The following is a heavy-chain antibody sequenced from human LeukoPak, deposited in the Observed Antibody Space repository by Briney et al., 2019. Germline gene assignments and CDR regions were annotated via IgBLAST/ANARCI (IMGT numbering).Heavy chain of an antibody. CDR3: AYLVVPTTTPFDY. CDR2: IRYDGTNK. D-gene: IGHD2-2*01. V-gene: IGHV3-30*02. CDR1: GFTFSTYG. J-gene: IGHJ4*02. Sequence: GGSLRLSCAASGFTFSTYGMHWVRQAPGKGLEWVAFIRYDGTNKYYADSVKGRFTISRDNSKNTLYLQMNSLRAEDTAVYYCAYLVVPTTTPFDYWGQGTLVTVSS.